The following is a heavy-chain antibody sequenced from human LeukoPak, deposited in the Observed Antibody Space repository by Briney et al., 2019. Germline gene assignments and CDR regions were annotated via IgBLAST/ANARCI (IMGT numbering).Heavy chain of an antibody. V-gene: IGHV3-21*01. J-gene: IGHJ4*02. CDR3: ARIIASAGDY. D-gene: IGHD6-13*01. Sequence: GGSLRLSCAASGFTFSSYSMNWVRQAPGKGLEWVSSISGTSSYIYYADPVKGRFTISRDNAKDSLYLQMNSLSAEDTAVYYCARIIASAGDYWGQGTLVTVSS. CDR1: GFTFSSYS. CDR2: ISGTSSYI.